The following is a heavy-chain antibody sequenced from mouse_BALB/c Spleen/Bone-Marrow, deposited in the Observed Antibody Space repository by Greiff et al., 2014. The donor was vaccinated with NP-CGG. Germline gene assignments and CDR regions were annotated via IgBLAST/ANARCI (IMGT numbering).Heavy chain of an antibody. Sequence: VQLQQSGAELVRPGASVTLSCKASGYKFTDYEMHWVKQTPVHGLEWIGSIDPETGGTAYNQNFKGKATLTADRSSTTAYMELRCLTSEDFAFYYCTREWFYFDYDVPIDYWGQGTSVTVSS. V-gene: IGHV1-15*01. J-gene: IGHJ4*01. CDR3: TREWFYFDYDVPIDY. CDR2: IDPETGGT. D-gene: IGHD2-4*01. CDR1: GYKFTDYE.